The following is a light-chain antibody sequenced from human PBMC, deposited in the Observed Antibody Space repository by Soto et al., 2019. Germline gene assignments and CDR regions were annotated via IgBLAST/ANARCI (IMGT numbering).Light chain of an antibody. CDR1: QGISSY. J-gene: IGKJ1*01. CDR3: QQYYSYPRT. V-gene: IGKV1-8*01. Sequence: AIRMTQSPSSFSASTGDRVTITCRASQGISSYLAWYQQKPGKAPKLLIYAASTLQSGVPSRFSGSGSGTSVTLTISCLQSEDFAAYYCQQYYSYPRTFSQGTKVELK. CDR2: AAS.